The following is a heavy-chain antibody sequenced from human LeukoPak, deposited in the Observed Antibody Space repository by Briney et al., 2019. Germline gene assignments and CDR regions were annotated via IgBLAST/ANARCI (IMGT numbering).Heavy chain of an antibody. CDR2: INPNSGGT. J-gene: IGHJ6*02. CDR3: SKSIAVAGTILWYYYGMDV. CDR1: GYTFTRYY. D-gene: IGHD6-19*01. Sequence: ASVKVSLKASGYTFTRYYIHWLRQAPAQGLEWMGWINPNSGGTNYAQKFQGRVTMTRDTSISTAYMELSRLRSDDTAMYYCSKSIAVAGTILWYYYGMDVWGQGTTVTVSS. V-gene: IGHV1-2*02.